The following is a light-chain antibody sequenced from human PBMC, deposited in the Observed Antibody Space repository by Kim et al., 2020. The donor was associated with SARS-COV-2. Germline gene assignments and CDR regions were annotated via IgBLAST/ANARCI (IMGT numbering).Light chain of an antibody. CDR2: SDN. V-gene: IGLV3-12*01. Sequence: AIAQMARIPCGGNNPGSKAVHWYQQKPGLDPVLVIHSDNSRPSGIPERFSGSNPGNTTTLTISRIEAGDEADYYCQVWDSSADHRVFGGGTQLTVL. CDR1: NPGSKA. CDR3: QVWDSSADHRV. J-gene: IGLJ3*02.